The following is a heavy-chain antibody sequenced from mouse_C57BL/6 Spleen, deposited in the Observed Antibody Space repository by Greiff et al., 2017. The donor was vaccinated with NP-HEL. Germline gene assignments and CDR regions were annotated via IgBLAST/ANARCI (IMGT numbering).Heavy chain of an antibody. V-gene: IGHV1-55*01. J-gene: IGHJ3*01. CDR3: ARRRYGYDGFAY. D-gene: IGHD2-2*01. Sequence: VQLQQPGAELVKPGASVKMSCKASGYTFTSYWITWVKQRPGQGLEWIGDIYPGSGSTNYNEKFKSKATLTVDTSSSTAYMQLSSLTSEDSAVYYCARRRYGYDGFAYWGQGTLVTVSA. CDR2: IYPGSGST. CDR1: GYTFTSYW.